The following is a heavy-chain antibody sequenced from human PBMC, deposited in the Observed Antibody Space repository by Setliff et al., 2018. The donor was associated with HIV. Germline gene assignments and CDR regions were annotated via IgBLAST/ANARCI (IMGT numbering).Heavy chain of an antibody. D-gene: IGHD4-17*01. CDR2: ISYDGSNK. CDR3: AKDPYGGKGYFQY. Sequence: QAGGSLRLSCAASGFTFSSYAMHWVRQAPGKGLEWVAVISYDGSNKYYADSVKGRFTISRDNSKKTLYLQMNSLRAEDTAVYYCAKDPYGGKGYFQYWGQGTLVTVSS. CDR1: GFTFSSYA. V-gene: IGHV3-30*04. J-gene: IGHJ1*01.